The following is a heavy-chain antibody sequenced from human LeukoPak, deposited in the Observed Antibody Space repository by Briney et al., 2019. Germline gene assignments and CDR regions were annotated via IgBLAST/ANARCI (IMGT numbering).Heavy chain of an antibody. CDR3: ARGRTSGGMTTDIDY. CDR2: ISYDGSNK. Sequence: GGSLRLSCAASGFTFSSYAMHWVRQAPGKGLEWVAVISYDGSNKYYADSVKGRFTISRDNSKNTLYLQTNSLRAEDTAVYYCARGRTSGGMTTDIDYWGQGTLVTVSS. J-gene: IGHJ4*02. D-gene: IGHD4-11*01. V-gene: IGHV3-30*04. CDR1: GFTFSSYA.